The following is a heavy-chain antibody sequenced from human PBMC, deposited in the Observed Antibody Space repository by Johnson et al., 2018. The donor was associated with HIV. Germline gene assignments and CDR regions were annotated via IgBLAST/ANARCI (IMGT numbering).Heavy chain of an antibody. V-gene: IGHV3-30-3*01. J-gene: IGHJ3*02. CDR1: GFTFTTYA. D-gene: IGHD6-13*01. CDR2: ISYDGVTK. CDR3: AKGYSSSWYVAFDI. Sequence: QVQLVESGGGVVQPGRSLRLSCAASGFTFTTYAMHWVRQAPGKGLAWVAVISYDGVTKYYADSVKGRFTISRDNSKNTLYLQMNSLRAEDTAVYYCAKGYSSSWYVAFDIWGQGTMVTVSS.